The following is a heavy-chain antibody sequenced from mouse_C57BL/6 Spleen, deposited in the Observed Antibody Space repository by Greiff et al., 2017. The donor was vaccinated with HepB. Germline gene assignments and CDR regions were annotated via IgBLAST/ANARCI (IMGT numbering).Heavy chain of an antibody. CDR3: ARSPRETTVVATDY. CDR2: IRNKANGYTT. CDR1: GFTFTDYY. D-gene: IGHD1-1*01. Sequence: EVNVVESGGGLVQPGGSLSLSCAASGFTFTDYYMSWVRQPPGKALEWLGFIRNKANGYTTEYSASVKGRFTISRDNSQSILYLQMNALRAEDSATYYCARSPRETTVVATDYWGQGTTLTVSS. J-gene: IGHJ2*01. V-gene: IGHV7-3*01.